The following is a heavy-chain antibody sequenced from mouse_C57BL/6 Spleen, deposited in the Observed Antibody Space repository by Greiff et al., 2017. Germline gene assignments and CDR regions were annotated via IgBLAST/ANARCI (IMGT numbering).Heavy chain of an antibody. CDR3: AREGDYDGPSWFAY. J-gene: IGHJ3*01. CDR1: GYAFSSYW. D-gene: IGHD2-4*01. CDR2: IYPGDGDT. Sequence: QVQLKQSGAELVKPGASVKISCKASGYAFSSYWMNWVKQRPGKGLEWIGQIYPGDGDTNYNGKFKGKATLTADKSSSTAYMQLSSLTSEDSAVYFCAREGDYDGPSWFAYWGQGTLVTVSA. V-gene: IGHV1-80*01.